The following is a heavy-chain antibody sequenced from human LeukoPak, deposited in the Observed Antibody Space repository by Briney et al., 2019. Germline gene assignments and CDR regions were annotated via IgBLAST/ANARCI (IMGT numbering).Heavy chain of an antibody. CDR1: GYTFTSYY. D-gene: IGHD3-3*01. CDR2: INPSGGST. J-gene: IGHJ3*02. V-gene: IGHV1-46*01. CDR3: ARVRVKDYDFWSGYYSNDAFDI. Sequence: ASVTVSCKASGYTFTSYYMHWVRQAPGQGLEWMGIINPSGGSTSYAQKFQGRVTMTRDTSTSTVYMELSSLRSEDTAVYYCARVRVKDYDFWSGYYSNDAFDIWGQGTMVTVSS.